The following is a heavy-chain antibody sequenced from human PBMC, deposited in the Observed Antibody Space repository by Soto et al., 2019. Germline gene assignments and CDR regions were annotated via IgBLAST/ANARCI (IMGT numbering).Heavy chain of an antibody. CDR1: GGSINSGDYY. J-gene: IGHJ3*02. V-gene: IGHV4-30-4*01. D-gene: IGHD2-2*02. CDR2: IYYSGST. CDR3: ARGGHRAAISLLGAFDI. Sequence: PSETLSLTCTVSGGSINSGDYYWSWIRQPPGKGLEWIGYIYYSGSTYYNPSLKSRVTISVDTSKNQFSLKLSSVTAADTAVYYCARGGHRAAISLLGAFDIWGQGTMVTVSS.